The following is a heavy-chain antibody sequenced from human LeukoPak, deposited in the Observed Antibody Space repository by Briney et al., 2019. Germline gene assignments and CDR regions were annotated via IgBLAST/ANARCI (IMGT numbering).Heavy chain of an antibody. CDR3: ARDNHRSSWSWFDP. CDR2: ISAYNGNT. V-gene: IGHV1-18*01. J-gene: IGHJ5*02. Sequence: ASVKVSCKASGYTFTNYGISWVRQAPGQGLEWMGWISAYNGNTKYAQEFQGRVTMTTDTSTSTAYMELRSLSSDDTAVYHCARDNHRSSWSWFDPWGQGTLVTV. D-gene: IGHD6-13*01. CDR1: GYTFTNYG.